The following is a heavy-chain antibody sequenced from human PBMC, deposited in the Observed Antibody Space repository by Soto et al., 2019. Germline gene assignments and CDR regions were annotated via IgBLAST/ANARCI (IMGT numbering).Heavy chain of an antibody. D-gene: IGHD3-22*01. J-gene: IGHJ1*01. CDR1: GGTFSSYT. CDR2: IIPILGIA. Sequence: SVKVSCKASGGTFSSYTISWVRQAPGQGLEWMGRIIPILGIANYAQKFQGRVTITADKSTSTAYMELSSLRSEDTAVYYCARGSPSDSSAYYLIGWGQGTLVTVSS. V-gene: IGHV1-69*02. CDR3: ARGSPSDSSAYYLIG.